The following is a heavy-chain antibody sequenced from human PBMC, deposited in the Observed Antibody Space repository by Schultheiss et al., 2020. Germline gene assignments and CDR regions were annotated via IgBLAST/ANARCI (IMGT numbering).Heavy chain of an antibody. D-gene: IGHD3-10*01. CDR3: ARPHIIRSLYYFDY. V-gene: IGHV4-39*01. Sequence: SQTLSLTCTVSGGSISSSSYYWGWIRQPPGKGLEWIGSIYYSGSTYYNPSLKSRVTISVDKSKNQFSLKLSSVTAADTAVYYCARPHIIRSLYYFDYWGQGTLVTVAS. CDR1: GGSISSSSYY. J-gene: IGHJ4*02. CDR2: IYYSGST.